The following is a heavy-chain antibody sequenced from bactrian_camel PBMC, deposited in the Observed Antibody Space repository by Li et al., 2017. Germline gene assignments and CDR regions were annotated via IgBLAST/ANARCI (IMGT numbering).Heavy chain of an antibody. D-gene: IGHD2*01. CDR2: IGNQGYA. CDR1: GFTFSRAA. Sequence: DVQLVESGGGLVQPGWSLRLSCAASGFTFSRAAMSWVRQAPGKGLEWVAGIGNQGYAYYADSVQGRFTADRDNGKNTLYLQMNNLKPEDTATYYCAGRQYCYKAVYDYYGQGTQVTVS. J-gene: IGHJ4*01. CDR3: AGRQYCYKAVYDY. V-gene: IGHV3S10*01.